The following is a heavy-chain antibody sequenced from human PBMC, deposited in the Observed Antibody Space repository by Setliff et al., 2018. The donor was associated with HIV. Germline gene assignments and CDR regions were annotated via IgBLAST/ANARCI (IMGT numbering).Heavy chain of an antibody. CDR3: ARVHSSSLDY. Sequence: PGGSLRLSCAASGFSFSNYWMSWVRQAPGKGLEWMANINQDGNEKYYVDSVKGRFTISRDNGKNSLYLQMNSLRAEDTAVYYCARVHSSSLDYWGQGTLVTVSS. J-gene: IGHJ4*02. CDR2: INQDGNEK. CDR1: GFSFSNYW. D-gene: IGHD6-13*01. V-gene: IGHV3-7*02.